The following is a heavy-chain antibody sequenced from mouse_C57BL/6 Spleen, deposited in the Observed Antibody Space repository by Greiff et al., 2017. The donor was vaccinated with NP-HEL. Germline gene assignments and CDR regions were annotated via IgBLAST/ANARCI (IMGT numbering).Heavy chain of an antibody. Sequence: EVKLMESGGGLVKPGGSLKLSCAASGFTFSSYAMSWVRQTPEKRLEWVATISDGGSYTYYPDNVKGRFTISRDNAKNNLYLQMSHLKSEDTAMYYCARDVTGYWYFDVWGTGTTVTVSS. CDR2: ISDGGSYT. D-gene: IGHD4-1*01. V-gene: IGHV5-4*01. CDR1: GFTFSSYA. J-gene: IGHJ1*03. CDR3: ARDVTGYWYFDV.